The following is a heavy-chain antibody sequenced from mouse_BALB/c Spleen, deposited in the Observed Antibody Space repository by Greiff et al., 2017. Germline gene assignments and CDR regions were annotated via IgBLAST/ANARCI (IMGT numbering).Heavy chain of an antibody. J-gene: IGHJ4*01. V-gene: IGHV5-15*02. CDR1: GFTFSDYG. Sequence: EVMLVESGGGLVQPGGSRKLSCAASGFTFSDYGMAWVRQAPGKGPEWVAFISNLAYSIYYAATVTGRFTISRENAKNTLYLEMSSLRSEDTAMYYCARDPGLYYAMDYWGQGTSVTVSS. CDR3: ARDPGLYYAMDY. D-gene: IGHD3-1*01. CDR2: ISNLAYSI.